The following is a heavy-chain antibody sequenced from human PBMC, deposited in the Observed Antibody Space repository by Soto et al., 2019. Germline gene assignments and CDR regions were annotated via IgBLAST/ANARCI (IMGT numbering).Heavy chain of an antibody. Sequence: AVTVSCTASGGTFSSYAISWVRQAPGQGLDWMGGIIPIFGTANYAQKFQGRVTITADESTSTAYMELSSLRSEDTAVYYCASRKGDYGDYEDYYYYGMDVWGQGTTVTVSS. CDR1: GGTFSSYA. D-gene: IGHD4-17*01. J-gene: IGHJ6*02. CDR3: ASRKGDYGDYEDYYYYGMDV. CDR2: IIPIFGTA. V-gene: IGHV1-69*13.